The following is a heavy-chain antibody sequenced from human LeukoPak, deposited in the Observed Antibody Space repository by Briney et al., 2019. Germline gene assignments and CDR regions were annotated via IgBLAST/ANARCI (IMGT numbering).Heavy chain of an antibody. Sequence: SETLSLTCTVSGYSITSGYYWGWIRQPPGKGLEWIGSIYYSGSTYYNPSLKSRVTISVDTSKNQFSLKLSSVTATDTAVYYCARGRGYYGSGSYYIFDYWGQGTLVTVSS. CDR1: GYSITSGYY. J-gene: IGHJ4*02. CDR3: ARGRGYYGSGSYYIFDY. D-gene: IGHD3-10*01. V-gene: IGHV4-38-2*02. CDR2: IYYSGST.